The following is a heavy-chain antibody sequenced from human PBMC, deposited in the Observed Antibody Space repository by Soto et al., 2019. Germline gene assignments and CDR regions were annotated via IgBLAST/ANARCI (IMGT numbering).Heavy chain of an antibody. CDR1: GASLSSISYY. CDR2: IFFTGNI. D-gene: IGHD2-15*01. CDR3: ASRHCTGGSCYNHGFVS. Sequence: PSETLSLTCTVSGASLSSISYYWGWIRQPPGKGLEWVGSIFFTGNIYYNPSLKSRVTISVDTSRNQFSLMVNSVTAADTAVYYCASRHCTGGSCYNHGFVSWGPGALVTVFS. V-gene: IGHV4-39*01. J-gene: IGHJ4*02.